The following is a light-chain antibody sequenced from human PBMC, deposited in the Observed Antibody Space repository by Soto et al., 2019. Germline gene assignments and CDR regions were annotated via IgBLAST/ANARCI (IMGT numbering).Light chain of an antibody. Sequence: DIQMTQSPSTLSASVGDRVTITCRASQSISSWLAWYQQKPGKAPKLLIYDASSLESGVPPRFSGSGSGTEFTLTISSMQPDDFATYYCQQYNSYSCTFGQGTKVEIK. J-gene: IGKJ1*01. CDR3: QQYNSYSCT. V-gene: IGKV1-5*01. CDR2: DAS. CDR1: QSISSW.